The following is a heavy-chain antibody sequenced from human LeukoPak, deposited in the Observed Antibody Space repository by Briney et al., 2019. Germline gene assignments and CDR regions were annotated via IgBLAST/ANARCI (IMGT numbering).Heavy chain of an antibody. D-gene: IGHD2/OR15-2a*01. Sequence: SETLSLTCTVSGVSIKNYYWSWIRQPPGKGLEWIANIYYAGSSNYNPSLKSRVSVSIDASKNHLSLKLTSVTAADTAIYYCARQAVIIPTGMEGPWFDPWGQGTLVTVSS. V-gene: IGHV4-59*08. CDR1: GVSIKNYY. CDR2: IYYAGSS. J-gene: IGHJ5*02. CDR3: ARQAVIIPTGMEGPWFDP.